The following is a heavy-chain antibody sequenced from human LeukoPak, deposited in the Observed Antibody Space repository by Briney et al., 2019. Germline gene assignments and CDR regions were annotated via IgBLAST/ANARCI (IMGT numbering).Heavy chain of an antibody. D-gene: IGHD5-12*01. CDR2: ISAYNGNT. Sequence: ASVKVSCKASGYTFTSYGISWVRQAPGQGLEWMGWISAYNGNTNYAQKHQGRVTMTTDTSTSTAYMELRSLRSDDTAVYYCARDGNSGYDYYYYYGMDVWGKGTTVTVSS. CDR3: ARDGNSGYDYYYYYGMDV. CDR1: GYTFTSYG. J-gene: IGHJ6*04. V-gene: IGHV1-18*04.